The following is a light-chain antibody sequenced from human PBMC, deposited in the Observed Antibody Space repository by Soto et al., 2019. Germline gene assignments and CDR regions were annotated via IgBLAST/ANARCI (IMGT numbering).Light chain of an antibody. Sequence: QSALPQPASVSGSPGQSITISCTGTSSDVGSYNLVSWYQQHPTKTHNLMIYEVSERPSGVSNRFSGSKSDNTATLKISGLRADDEAHNYCFTYAGSSTLAVFGGGTQRAVL. J-gene: IGLJ7*01. CDR3: FTYAGSSTLAV. CDR2: EVS. CDR1: SSDVGSYNL. V-gene: IGLV2-23*02.